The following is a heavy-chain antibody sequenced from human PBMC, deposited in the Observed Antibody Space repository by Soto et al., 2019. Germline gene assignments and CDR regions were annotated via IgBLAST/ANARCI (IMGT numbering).Heavy chain of an antibody. J-gene: IGHJ4*02. CDR2: IIPIFGTA. V-gene: IGHV1-69*13. CDR1: GGTFSSYA. Sequence: ASVKVSCKASGGTFSSYAISWVRQAPGQGLEWMGGIIPIFGTANYAQKSQGRVTITADESTSTAYMELSSLRSEDAAVYYCARVIPLSVYDSSGLFDYWGQGTLVTVSS. D-gene: IGHD3-22*01. CDR3: ARVIPLSVYDSSGLFDY.